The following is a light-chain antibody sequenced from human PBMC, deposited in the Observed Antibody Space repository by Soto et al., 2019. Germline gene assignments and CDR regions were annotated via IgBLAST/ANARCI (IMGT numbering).Light chain of an antibody. CDR1: HSVNSH. Sequence: MMMTQSPATLSVSPGERVTLSCRTSHSVNSHVAWYQQKPGQAPRLLLYDASERATGIPARFSGSGSGTDFTLTISSLEPEDFVVYYCQQRSNWPPVTFGGGTKVEFK. V-gene: IGKV3-11*01. J-gene: IGKJ4*01. CDR2: DAS. CDR3: QQRSNWPPVT.